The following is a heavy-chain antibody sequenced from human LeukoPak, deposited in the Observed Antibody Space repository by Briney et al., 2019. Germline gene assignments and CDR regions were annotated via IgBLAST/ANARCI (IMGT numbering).Heavy chain of an antibody. J-gene: IGHJ6*02. CDR2: INPNSGGT. V-gene: IGHV1-2*04. D-gene: IGHD1-14*01. Sequence: ASVKVSCKASGYTFTGYYMHWVRQAPGQGLEWMGWINPNSGGTNYAQKFQGWVTMTRDTSISTAYMELSRLRSDDTAVYYCAREEAGIYYYNGRDVWGQGTTVTVSS. CDR3: AREEAGIYYYNGRDV. CDR1: GYTFTGYY.